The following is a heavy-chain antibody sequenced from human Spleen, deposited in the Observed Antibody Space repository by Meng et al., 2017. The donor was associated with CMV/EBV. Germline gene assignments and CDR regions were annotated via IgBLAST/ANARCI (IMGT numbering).Heavy chain of an antibody. CDR1: GGSMNSGDYY. CDR3: ARTLPDYYDSSGSDAFGI. V-gene: IGHV4-30-4*08. D-gene: IGHD3-22*01. CDR2: IHYSGTT. J-gene: IGHJ3*02. Sequence: SETLSLTCTVSGGSMNSGDYYWSWIRQSPGKGLEWIGYIHYSGTTHYNPSLKSRLTISVDTSKKHFSLKLSSVTAADTAVYYCARTLPDYYDSSGSDAFGIWGQGTLVTVSS.